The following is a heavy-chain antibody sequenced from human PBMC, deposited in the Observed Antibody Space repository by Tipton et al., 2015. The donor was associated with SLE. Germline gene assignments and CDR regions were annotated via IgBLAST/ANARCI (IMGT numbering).Heavy chain of an antibody. Sequence: SLRLSCTGSGLTFGDYPLTWVRQAPGKGLEWVSYIRSKSYGGSTEYAASVKGRFTSSRDDSKSIAYLQINSLRIEVTGIYYCTRSDYGDPLNYWGQRTLITVYS. D-gene: IGHD4-17*01. CDR1: GLTFGDYP. CDR3: TRSDYGDPLNY. CDR2: IRSKSYGGST. J-gene: IGHJ4*02. V-gene: IGHV3-49*04.